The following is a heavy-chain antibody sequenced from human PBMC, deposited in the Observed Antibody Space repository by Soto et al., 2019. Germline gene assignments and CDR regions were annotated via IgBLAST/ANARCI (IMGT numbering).Heavy chain of an antibody. CDR2: IYNSGTT. V-gene: IGHV4-61*03. Sequence: SETLSLTCTVSGASVSSGGLYWTWIRQPPGKGLEWIGYIYNSGTTKYNPSLESRVTISVDTSKNHFSLKLSSVTAADTAVYYCARAEGPNKGSATDVWGQGTTVTVSS. D-gene: IGHD2-15*01. CDR1: GASVSSGGLY. J-gene: IGHJ6*02. CDR3: ARAEGPNKGSATDV.